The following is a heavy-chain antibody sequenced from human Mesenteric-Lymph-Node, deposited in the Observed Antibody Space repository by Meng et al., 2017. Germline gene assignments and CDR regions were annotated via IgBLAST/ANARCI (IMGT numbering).Heavy chain of an antibody. J-gene: IGHJ4*02. CDR3: ARADKVRFDY. CDR1: GGSFSGYY. CDR2: VSHGGGT. Sequence: QVPLQQWGAGLLKPSEPLSLTCAVYGGSFSGYYWGWIRQPPGKGLEWIGDVSHGGGTNYNPSLKSRVSISVDKSKNQFSPKLSSVTAADTAVYYCARADKVRFDYWGQGTLVTVSS. V-gene: IGHV4-34*01.